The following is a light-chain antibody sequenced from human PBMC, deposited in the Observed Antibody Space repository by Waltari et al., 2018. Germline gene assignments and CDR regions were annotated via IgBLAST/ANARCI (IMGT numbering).Light chain of an antibody. Sequence: SDLTHDPAVSVSLGQPDRISCHGARLRSSLARWYQQRPGQAPILVLYDKNNRPSGVPDRFSGSSSDNTASLTITGAQAEDEASYYCHSRDASGVGGSFGGGTKLTVL. CDR1: RLRSSL. CDR3: HSRDASGVGGS. V-gene: IGLV3-19*01. J-gene: IGLJ2*01. CDR2: DKN.